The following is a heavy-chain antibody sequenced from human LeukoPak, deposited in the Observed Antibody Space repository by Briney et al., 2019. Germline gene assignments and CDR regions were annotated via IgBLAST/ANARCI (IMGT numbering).Heavy chain of an antibody. CDR3: ARQGLYYYDSSGPDAFDI. CDR1: GYSISSGYY. V-gene: IGHV4-38-2*01. CDR2: IYHSGST. Sequence: ASETLSLTCAVSGYSISSGYYWGWIRQPPGEGLEWIGSIYHSGSTYYNPSLKSRVTISVDTSKYQFSLKLSSVTAADTAVYYCARQGLYYYDSSGPDAFDIWGQGTMVTVSS. J-gene: IGHJ3*02. D-gene: IGHD3-22*01.